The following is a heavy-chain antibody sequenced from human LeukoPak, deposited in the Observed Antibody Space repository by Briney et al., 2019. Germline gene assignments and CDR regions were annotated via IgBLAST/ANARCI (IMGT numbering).Heavy chain of an antibody. CDR2: VNRDGSET. Sequence: GGSLRLSCAASGFALSSHWMTWVRQVPGRGPEWVANVNRDGSETYYLDSVKGRFTISKDNAKNSLYLQMNGLRAEDTALYHCARNNGMDVWGQGTTVIVSS. CDR3: ARNNGMDV. CDR1: GFALSSHW. V-gene: IGHV3-7*03. J-gene: IGHJ6*02.